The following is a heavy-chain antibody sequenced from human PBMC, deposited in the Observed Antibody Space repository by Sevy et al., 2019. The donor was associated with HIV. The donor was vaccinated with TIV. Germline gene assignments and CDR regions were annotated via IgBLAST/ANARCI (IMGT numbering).Heavy chain of an antibody. CDR1: GYTFTGYY. D-gene: IGHD2-2*01. V-gene: IGHV1-2*02. CDR2: INPNSGGT. Sequence: ASVKVSCKASGYTFTGYYMHWVRQAPGQGLEWMGWINPNSGGTNYAQKFQGRVTMTRETSISTAYMELSRLRSDDTAVYYCARDLYDCSSTSCPFNWPYWGQGTLVTVSS. J-gene: IGHJ4*02. CDR3: ARDLYDCSSTSCPFNWPY.